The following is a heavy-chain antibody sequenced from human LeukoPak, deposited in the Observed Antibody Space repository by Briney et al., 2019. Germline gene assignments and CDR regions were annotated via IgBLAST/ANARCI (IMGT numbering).Heavy chain of an antibody. CDR1: GFTFSSYD. D-gene: IGHD1-26*01. V-gene: IGHV3-13*01. J-gene: IGHJ5*02. CDR3: ARAGHYSGSSLGFDP. CDR2: IGTAGDT. Sequence: GGSLRLSCAASGFTFSSYDMHWVRQATGKGLEWVSAIGTAGDTYYPGSVKGRFTISRENAKNSLYLQMNSLRAGGTAVYYCARAGHYSGSSLGFDPWGQGTLVTVSS.